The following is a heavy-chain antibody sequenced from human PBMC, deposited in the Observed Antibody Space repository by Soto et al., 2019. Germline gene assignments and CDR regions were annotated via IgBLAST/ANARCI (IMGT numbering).Heavy chain of an antibody. Sequence: GGSLRLSCAASGFTFSSYWMSWVRQAPGKGLEWVANIKQDGSEKYYVDSVKGRFTISRDNAKNSLYLQMNSLRAEDTAVYYCARDLMRYSSGWYYWGQGTLVTVSS. J-gene: IGHJ4*02. V-gene: IGHV3-7*05. D-gene: IGHD6-19*01. CDR3: ARDLMRYSSGWYY. CDR2: IKQDGSEK. CDR1: GFTFSSYW.